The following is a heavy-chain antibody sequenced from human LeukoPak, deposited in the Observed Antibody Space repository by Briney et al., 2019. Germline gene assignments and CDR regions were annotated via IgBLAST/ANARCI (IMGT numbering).Heavy chain of an antibody. CDR1: GFTFSSYW. CDR3: ARERDTAMVYYYYYGMDV. Sequence: GGPLRLSCAASGFTFSSYWMHWVRQAPGKGLVWVSRINSDGSSTSYADSVKGRFTISRDNAKNTLYLQMNSLRAEDTAVYYCARERDTAMVYYYYYGMDVWGQGTTVTVSS. CDR2: INSDGSST. V-gene: IGHV3-74*01. J-gene: IGHJ6*02. D-gene: IGHD5-18*01.